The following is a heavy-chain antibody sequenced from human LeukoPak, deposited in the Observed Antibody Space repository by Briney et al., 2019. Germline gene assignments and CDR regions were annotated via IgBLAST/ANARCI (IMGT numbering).Heavy chain of an antibody. CDR2: IIPIFGTA. CDR3: ARGRVPAAIAYYFDY. D-gene: IGHD2-2*02. CDR1: GGTFSSYA. V-gene: IGHV1-69*05. J-gene: IGHJ4*02. Sequence: SVKVSCKASGGTFSSYAISWVRQAPGQGLEWMGGIIPIFGTANYAQKFQGRVTITTDESTSTAYMELSSLRSEDTAVYYCARGRVPAAIAYYFDYWGQGTLVTVSS.